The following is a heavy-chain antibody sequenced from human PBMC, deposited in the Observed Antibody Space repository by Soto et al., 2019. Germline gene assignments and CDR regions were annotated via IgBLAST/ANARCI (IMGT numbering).Heavy chain of an antibody. CDR2: INPNSGGT. D-gene: IGHD3-16*02. Sequence: ASVKVSCKASGYTFTGYYMHWVRQAPGQGLEWMGWINPNSGGTNYAQKFQGWVTMTRDTSISTAYMELSRLRSDDTAVYYCARGGLHLGELSSHPDAFDIWGQGTMVTVSS. V-gene: IGHV1-2*04. CDR1: GYTFTGYY. J-gene: IGHJ3*02. CDR3: ARGGLHLGELSSHPDAFDI.